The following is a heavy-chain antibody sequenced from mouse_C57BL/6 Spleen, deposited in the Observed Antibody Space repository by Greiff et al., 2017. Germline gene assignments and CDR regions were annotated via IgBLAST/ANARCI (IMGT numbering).Heavy chain of an antibody. CDR2: ISSGGSYT. Sequence: EVQLVESGGDLVKPGGSLKLSCAASGFTFSSYGMSWVRQTPDKRLEWVATISSGGSYTYYPASVKGRFTISRDNAKKTLYLQMRSLKSEDTAMYNCARRTTVVATDYAMDYWGQGTSVTVSS. CDR3: ARRTTVVATDYAMDY. CDR1: GFTFSSYG. J-gene: IGHJ4*01. D-gene: IGHD1-1*01. V-gene: IGHV5-6*01.